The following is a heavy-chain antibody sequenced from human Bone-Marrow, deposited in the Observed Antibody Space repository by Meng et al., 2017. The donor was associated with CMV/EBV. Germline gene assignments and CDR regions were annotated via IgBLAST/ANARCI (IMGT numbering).Heavy chain of an antibody. Sequence: QTLSLTCAFSGDSVSSNSAAWNWIRQSPSRGLEWLGRTYYRSKWFNDYAVSVKSRITITPDTAKNQFSLQLNSVTPEDTAVYHCAREYCRNSAGDTGMDVWGQGTTVTVYS. CDR1: GDSVSSNSAA. J-gene: IGHJ6*02. D-gene: IGHD2-15*01. CDR2: TYYRSKWFN. CDR3: AREYCRNSAGDTGMDV. V-gene: IGHV6-1*01.